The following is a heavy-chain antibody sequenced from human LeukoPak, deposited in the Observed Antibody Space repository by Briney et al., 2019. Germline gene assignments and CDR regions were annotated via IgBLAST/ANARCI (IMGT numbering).Heavy chain of an antibody. CDR3: ARALYPNDGLLDY. J-gene: IGHJ4*02. V-gene: IGHV3-7*01. D-gene: IGHD1-1*01. CDR1: GFSFSTYW. Sequence: GGSLSLSCAASGFSFSTYWMNWVRQAPGKGLEWVANIDQDGSEKHYVDSVRGRFSISRENARNSLYLQMNSLGAEDTAVYYCARALYPNDGLLDYWGQGTLVSVSS. CDR2: IDQDGSEK.